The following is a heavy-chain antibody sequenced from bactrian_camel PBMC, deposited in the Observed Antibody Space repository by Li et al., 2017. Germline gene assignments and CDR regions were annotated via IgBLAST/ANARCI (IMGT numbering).Heavy chain of an antibody. V-gene: IGHV3-2*01. Sequence: HVQLVESGGGSVQAGGSLRLSCVASGNIYSSTYMTWVRQAPGKGLEWVSSLYSDGSNTDYADSVKGRFTISKDNAKNTLHLQMNSLKSEDSDMYYCAATFACGVSWSNPRIFSYWGLGTQVTVS. D-gene: IGHD4*01. CDR1: GNIYSSTY. CDR3: AATFACGVSWSNPRIFSY. J-gene: IGHJ4*01. CDR2: LYSDGSNT.